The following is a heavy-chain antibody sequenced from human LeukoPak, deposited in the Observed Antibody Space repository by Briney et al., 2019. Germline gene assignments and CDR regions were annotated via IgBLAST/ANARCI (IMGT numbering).Heavy chain of an antibody. J-gene: IGHJ4*02. CDR3: ARGYCSGGSCEYYFDY. CDR1: GGTFSSYA. V-gene: IGHV1-69*04. D-gene: IGHD2-15*01. Sequence: SVKVSCKASGGTFSSYAISWVRQAPGQGLEWMGRIIPILGIANYAQKFQGRVTITADKSTSTAYMELSSLRSEDTAVYYCARGYCSGGSCEYYFDYWGQGTLVTVSS. CDR2: IIPILGIA.